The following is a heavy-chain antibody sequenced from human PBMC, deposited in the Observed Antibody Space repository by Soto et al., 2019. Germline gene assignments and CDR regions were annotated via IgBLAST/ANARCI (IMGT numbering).Heavy chain of an antibody. CDR2: IYYSGTT. CDR1: GGSITSHY. D-gene: IGHD2-2*01. V-gene: IGHV4-59*08. Sequence: SETLSLTCTVSGGSITSHYWSWIRQPPGKGLEWIGYIYYSGTTNYNPSLKSRVAILVDTSKSQFSLRLTSVTAADTAVYYCARTVVLSAALRGWFDPWGQGTLVTVSS. CDR3: ARTVVLSAALRGWFDP. J-gene: IGHJ5*02.